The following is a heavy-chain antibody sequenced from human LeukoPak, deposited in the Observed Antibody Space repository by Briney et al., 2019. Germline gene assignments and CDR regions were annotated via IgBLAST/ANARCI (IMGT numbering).Heavy chain of an antibody. D-gene: IGHD3-10*01. V-gene: IGHV3-7*01. CDR1: GFTFSTSW. CDR2: IKPDGSEK. CDR3: ARERYYYGSGSYAVFDY. Sequence: GGSLRLSCAASGFTFSTSWMSWVRQAPGTGLEWVAHIKPDGSEKYYVDSVKGRFTISRDNAKNSLYLQMNSLRAEDTAVYYCARERYYYGSGSYAVFDYWGQGTLVTVSS. J-gene: IGHJ4*02.